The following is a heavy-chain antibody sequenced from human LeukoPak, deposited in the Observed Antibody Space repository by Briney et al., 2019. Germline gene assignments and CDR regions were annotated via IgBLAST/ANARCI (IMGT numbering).Heavy chain of an antibody. J-gene: IGHJ1*01. CDR2: ISRSSSTT. V-gene: IGHV3-48*01. D-gene: IGHD3-10*01. Sequence: GGSLRLSCAASGFTFSNYKMNWVRQAPGKGLEWLSFISRSSSTTYYTDSVKGRFTISRDNAKNSLYLQMNSLRAEDTAVYYCARGPLLWFGELGPWGQGTLVTVSS. CDR1: GFTFSNYK. CDR3: ARGPLLWFGELGP.